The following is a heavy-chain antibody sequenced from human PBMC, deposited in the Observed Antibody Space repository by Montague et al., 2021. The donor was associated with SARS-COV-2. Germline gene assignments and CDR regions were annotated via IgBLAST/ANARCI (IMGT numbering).Heavy chain of an antibody. V-gene: IGHV4-39*07. CDR3: ARCLPTGIAGRGYFDF. CDR1: GGSISITDRY. D-gene: IGHD1-1*01. J-gene: IGHJ4*02. Sequence: SETLSITCSVSGGSISITDRYWGWIRQPPGKGLDFIGTIYYTGTIYYNPSLKSRVTISRDTSKNLFSLKVTSVTAADTAVYYCARCLPTGIAGRGYFDFWGQGSLVNVSS. CDR2: IYYTGTI.